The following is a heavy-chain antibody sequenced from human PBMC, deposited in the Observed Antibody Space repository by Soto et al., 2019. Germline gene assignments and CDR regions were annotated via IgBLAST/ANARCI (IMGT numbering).Heavy chain of an antibody. CDR3: AKMDSWENPSYFDY. J-gene: IGHJ4*02. Sequence: PGGSLRLSCAASGFTFSSYAMSWVRQAPGKGLEWVSDISGSGGSTYYADSVKGRFTISRDNSRNTLYPQINSLRAEDTAIYYCAKMDSWENPSYFDYWGQGTLDTVSS. CDR1: GFTFSSYA. V-gene: IGHV3-23*01. CDR2: ISGSGGST. D-gene: IGHD1-26*01.